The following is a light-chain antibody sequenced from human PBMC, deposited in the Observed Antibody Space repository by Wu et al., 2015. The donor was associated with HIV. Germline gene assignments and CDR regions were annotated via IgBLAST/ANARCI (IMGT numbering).Light chain of an antibody. Sequence: DIQMTQSPSTLSASVGDRVTITCRASQSISSWLAWYQQKPGKAPKLLIYKSSTLESAVPSRFSGSGSGTDFTLTISSLQPEDVATYYCQKYNTAPWTFGQGTKVEMK. CDR2: KSS. V-gene: IGKV1-5*03. CDR1: QSISSW. J-gene: IGKJ1*01. CDR3: QKYNTAPWT.